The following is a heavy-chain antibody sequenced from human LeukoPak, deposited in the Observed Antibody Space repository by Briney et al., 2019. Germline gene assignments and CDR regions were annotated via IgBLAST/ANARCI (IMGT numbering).Heavy chain of an antibody. CDR2: INHSGST. D-gene: IGHD4-17*01. Sequence: SETLSLTCAVSGGSFSGYYWSWIRQPPGKGLEWIGEINHSGSTNNNPSLKSRVPISVDTSKNQFSLKLSSVTAADTAVYYCARASSPNYGDYVYYYYYYMDVWGKGATVTVS. CDR1: GGSFSGYY. CDR3: ARASSPNYGDYVYYYYYYMDV. V-gene: IGHV4-34*01. J-gene: IGHJ6*03.